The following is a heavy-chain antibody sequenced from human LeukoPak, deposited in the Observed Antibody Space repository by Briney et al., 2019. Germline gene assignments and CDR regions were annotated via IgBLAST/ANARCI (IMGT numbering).Heavy chain of an antibody. D-gene: IGHD6-13*01. CDR3: TTGPAAAGIDY. V-gene: IGHV3-15*01. CDR2: IRSKTEGGTT. CDR1: GFTFSKAW. Sequence: PGGSLRLSCAASGFTFSKAWMSWVRQAPGKGLEWAGRIRSKTEGGTTDYAAPVKGRFTISRDDSENTVYLQMNSLKTEDTAVYYCTTGPAAAGIDYWGQGTLVTVSS. J-gene: IGHJ4*02.